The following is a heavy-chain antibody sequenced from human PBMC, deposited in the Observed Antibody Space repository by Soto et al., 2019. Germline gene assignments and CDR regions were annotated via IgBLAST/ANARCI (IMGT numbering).Heavy chain of an antibody. D-gene: IGHD1-20*01. Sequence: ASVKVSCKASGYTFTSYAMHWVRQAPGQRLEWMGWINAGNGSTKYSQKCQGRVTITRDTSASTAYMELSSLRSEDTAVYYCARGITLPTPLDYWGQGTLVTVSS. J-gene: IGHJ4*02. CDR1: GYTFTSYA. CDR3: ARGITLPTPLDY. CDR2: INAGNGST. V-gene: IGHV1-3*01.